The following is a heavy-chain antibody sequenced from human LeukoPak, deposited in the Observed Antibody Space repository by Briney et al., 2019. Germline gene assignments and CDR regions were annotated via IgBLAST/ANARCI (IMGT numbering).Heavy chain of an antibody. CDR3: ARDPRMDTAMVTSWFDP. CDR1: GYTFTSYY. J-gene: IGHJ5*02. CDR2: INPSGGST. Sequence: ASVKVSCKAFGYTFTSYYVHWVRQAPGQGLEWMGIINPSGGSTTYAQKFQGRVTMTRDTSTSTVYMELSSLRSDDTAVYYCARDPRMDTAMVTSWFDPWGQGTLVTVSS. V-gene: IGHV1-46*01. D-gene: IGHD5-18*01.